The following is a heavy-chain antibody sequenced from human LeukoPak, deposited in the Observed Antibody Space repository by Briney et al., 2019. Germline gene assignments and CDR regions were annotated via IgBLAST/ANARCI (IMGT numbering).Heavy chain of an antibody. J-gene: IGHJ4*02. CDR3: ARGSSGWYWGPDY. V-gene: IGHV1-18*01. CDR1: GYTFTSYG. CDR2: ISAYNGNT. D-gene: IGHD6-19*01. Sequence: ASVKVSCKASGYTFTSYGISWVRQAPGQGLEWMGWISAYNGNTNYAQKFQGRVTMTRDTSISTAYMELSSLRSEDTAVYYCARGSSGWYWGPDYWGQGTLVTVSS.